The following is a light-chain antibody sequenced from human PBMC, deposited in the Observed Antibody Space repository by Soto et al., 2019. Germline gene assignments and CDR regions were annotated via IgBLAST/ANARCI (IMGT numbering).Light chain of an antibody. Sequence: DFQMTHSPSTLSASVGDRVTITCRASQNIRSRLAWFQQKPVKAPKLLIYDASSLESGVPQRFSGSGSGTEFTLTISSLQTDDFSTYYCQQYHSYWTFGQGTKVDI. CDR2: DAS. CDR3: QQYHSYWT. J-gene: IGKJ1*01. V-gene: IGKV1-5*01. CDR1: QNIRSR.